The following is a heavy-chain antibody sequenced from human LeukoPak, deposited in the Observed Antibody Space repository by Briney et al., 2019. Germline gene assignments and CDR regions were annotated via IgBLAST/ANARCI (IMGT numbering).Heavy chain of an antibody. CDR3: ARRFCSGGSCYPYYFDY. D-gene: IGHD2-15*01. CDR2: IYPGDSDT. V-gene: IGHV5-51*01. Sequence: GESLKISCKGSGYSFTSYWIGWVRPMPGKGLEWMGIIYPGDSDTRYSPSFQGQVTISADKSISTAYLQWSSLKASDTAMYYCARRFCSGGSCYPYYFDYWGQGTLVTVSS. J-gene: IGHJ4*02. CDR1: GYSFTSYW.